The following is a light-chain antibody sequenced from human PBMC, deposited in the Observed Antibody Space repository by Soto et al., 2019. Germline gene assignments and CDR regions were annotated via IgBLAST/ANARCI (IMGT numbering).Light chain of an antibody. V-gene: IGLV2-14*01. Sequence: QSALTQPASVSGSPGQSITISCTGTSSDVGRYNYVSWYQQHPGKAPKLMIHDVSNRPSGVSDRFSGSESGNTASLTISGLQAEDEADYYCSSYTSSSTLYAFGTGTKLTVL. CDR3: SSYTSSSTLYA. CDR2: DVS. J-gene: IGLJ1*01. CDR1: SSDVGRYNY.